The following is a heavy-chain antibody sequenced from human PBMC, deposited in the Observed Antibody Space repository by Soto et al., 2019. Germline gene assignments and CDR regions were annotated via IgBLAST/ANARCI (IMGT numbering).Heavy chain of an antibody. D-gene: IGHD5-18*01. CDR1: GFTFSNYG. CDR3: ATGEGYSYGYCVY. J-gene: IGHJ4*02. CDR2: IWLDGTNT. Sequence: GGSLRLSCAASGFTFSNYGMQWVRQAPGKGLEWVAVIWLDGTNTYYADAVKGRFTISRDNSKNTLYLQMDSLRAEDTAMYYCATGEGYSYGYCVYWGQGALVTVSS. V-gene: IGHV3-33*01.